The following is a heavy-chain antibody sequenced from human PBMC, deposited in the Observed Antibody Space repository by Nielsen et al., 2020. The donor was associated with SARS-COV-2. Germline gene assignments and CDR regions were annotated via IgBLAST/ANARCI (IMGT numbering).Heavy chain of an antibody. J-gene: IGHJ4*02. CDR1: GFAFNTYG. CDR3: AKVGDGYNHFDY. Sequence: GESLKISCAASGFAFNTYGMHWVRQAPGKGLVWVAVMSFDGNNEYYADSVKGRFTISRDNFKNTLYLQMNSLTAEDTALYYCAKVGDGYNHFDYWGQGTLVTVSS. V-gene: IGHV3-30*18. D-gene: IGHD5-24*01. CDR2: MSFDGNNE.